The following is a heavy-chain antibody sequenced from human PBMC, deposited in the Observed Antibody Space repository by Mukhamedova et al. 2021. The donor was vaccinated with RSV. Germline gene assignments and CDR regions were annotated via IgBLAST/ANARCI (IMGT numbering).Heavy chain of an antibody. V-gene: IGHV3-23*01. D-gene: IGHD1-26*01. CDR3: AKDLGLSLQWATVGRGFDP. J-gene: IGHJ5*02. Sequence: AEYMGGRLTISRANSKNTLYLQMNSLRAEDTAVYYCAKDLGLSLQWATVGRGFDPWGQGTLVTVSS.